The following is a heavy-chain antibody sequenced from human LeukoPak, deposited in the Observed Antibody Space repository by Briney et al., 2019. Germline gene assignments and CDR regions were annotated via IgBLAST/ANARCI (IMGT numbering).Heavy chain of an antibody. CDR3: ARDEVGGPLKY. V-gene: IGHV3-7*01. CDR1: DFIFTKYW. CDR2: IREDGNKD. D-gene: IGHD1-26*01. Sequence: GGSLRLSCLGSDFIFTKYWMTWVRQVPGKGLEWVANIREDGNKDNYIDSARGRFTISRDNAKNSLYLQMNSLRAEDTAVYYCARDEVGGPLKYWGQGILVTVSS. J-gene: IGHJ4*02.